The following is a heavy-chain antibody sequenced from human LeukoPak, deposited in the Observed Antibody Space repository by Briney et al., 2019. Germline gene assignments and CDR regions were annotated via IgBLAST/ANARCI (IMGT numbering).Heavy chain of an antibody. V-gene: IGHV3-23*01. Sequence: GGSLRLSCAASGFTFRTYGMSWVRQAPGKGLEWVSAISGSGGSTYYADSVKGRFTISRDNSKNTLYLQMNSLRAEDTAVYYCACEWCMLHNWFDPWGQGTLVTVSS. CDR1: GFTFRTYG. D-gene: IGHD2-8*01. CDR3: ACEWCMLHNWFDP. J-gene: IGHJ5*02. CDR2: ISGSGGST.